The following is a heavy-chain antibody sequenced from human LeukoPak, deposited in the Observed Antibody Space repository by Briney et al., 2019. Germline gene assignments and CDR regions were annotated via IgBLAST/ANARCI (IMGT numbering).Heavy chain of an antibody. Sequence: ASVKVSCKASGGTFSSYAISWVRQAPGQGLEWMGGIIPIFGTANYAQKFQGRVTMTRDTSTSTVYMELSSLRSEDTAVYYCARAGGRGDYYYYGMDVWGQGTTVTVSS. V-gene: IGHV1-69*05. CDR1: GGTFSSYA. D-gene: IGHD2-15*01. J-gene: IGHJ6*02. CDR2: IIPIFGTA. CDR3: ARAGGRGDYYYYGMDV.